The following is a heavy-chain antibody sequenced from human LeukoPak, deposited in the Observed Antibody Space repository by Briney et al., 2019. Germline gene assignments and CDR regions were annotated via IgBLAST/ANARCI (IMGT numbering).Heavy chain of an antibody. J-gene: IGHJ4*02. CDR1: GGSFSGYY. Sequence: SETLSLTCAVYGGSFSGYYWSWICQPPGKGLEWIGEINHSGSTNYNTSLKSRVTISVDTSKNQFSLKLNSVTAADTAVYYCARGFTINYYDSSGYYWDFWGQGTLVTVSS. V-gene: IGHV4-34*01. CDR3: ARGFTINYYDSSGYYWDF. D-gene: IGHD3-22*01. CDR2: INHSGST.